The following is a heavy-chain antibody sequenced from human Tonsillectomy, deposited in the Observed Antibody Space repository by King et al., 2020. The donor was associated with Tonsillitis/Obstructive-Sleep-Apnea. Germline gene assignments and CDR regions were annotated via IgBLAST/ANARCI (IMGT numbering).Heavy chain of an antibody. D-gene: IGHD5-12*01. V-gene: IGHV1-69*13. CDR1: GGTFSTYG. CDR2: IVPIFDTA. J-gene: IGHJ1*01. CDR3: ARGGNSQGAEHFQH. Sequence: QLVQSGTEVKKPGSSVKVSCKLSGGTFSTYGISWVRQAPGQGLEWMGAIVPIFDTAKYTQKFQGRVTITADESASTAYMEVTSLRSEDTAVYYCARGGNSQGAEHFQHWGQGTLVMVAS.